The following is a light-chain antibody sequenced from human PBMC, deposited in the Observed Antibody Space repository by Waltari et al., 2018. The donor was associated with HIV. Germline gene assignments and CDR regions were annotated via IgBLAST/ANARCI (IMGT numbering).Light chain of an antibody. J-gene: IGLJ3*02. Sequence: QSALTQPASVSGSPGQSITISCTGSSSDVGGYNYVSWYQQHPGKAPRLMIYDVSTRPSGVSDRFSGSKSGDTASLTISGLQAEDEADYYYESYTSTSVWVFGGGTRLTVL. CDR3: ESYTSTSVWV. V-gene: IGLV2-14*03. CDR2: DVS. CDR1: SSDVGGYNY.